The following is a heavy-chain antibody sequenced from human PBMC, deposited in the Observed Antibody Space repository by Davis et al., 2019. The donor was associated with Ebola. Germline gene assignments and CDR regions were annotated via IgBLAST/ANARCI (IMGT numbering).Heavy chain of an antibody. CDR3: ARHPLSTVTKNFDY. D-gene: IGHD4-17*01. J-gene: IGHJ4*02. V-gene: IGHV4-34*01. Sequence: SETPSLTCAVYGGSFSGYYWSWIRQPPGKGLEWIGEINHSGSTNYNPSLKSRVTISVDTSKNQFSLKLSSVTAADTAVYYCARHPLSTVTKNFDYWGQGTLVTVSS. CDR1: GGSFSGYY. CDR2: INHSGST.